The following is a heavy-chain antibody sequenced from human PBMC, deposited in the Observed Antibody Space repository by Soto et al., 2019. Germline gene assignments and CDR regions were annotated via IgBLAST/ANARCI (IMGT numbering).Heavy chain of an antibody. CDR2: DGTSHGNT. V-gene: IGHV3-23*01. CDR1: GFTFNNYA. Sequence: EVQLLESGGGLVQPGGSLRLSCAASGFTFNNYAMSWVRQAPGKGLEWVSLDGTSHGNTFYADSVKGRFTISRDISKNTFYLQMNSLGADDTALYYCAKGYYSNYVFHHWGQGTLVTVSS. CDR3: AKGYYSNYVFHH. D-gene: IGHD4-4*01. J-gene: IGHJ4*02.